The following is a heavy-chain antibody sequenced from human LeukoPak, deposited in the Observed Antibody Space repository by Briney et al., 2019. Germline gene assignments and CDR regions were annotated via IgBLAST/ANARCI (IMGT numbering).Heavy chain of an antibody. V-gene: IGHV1-18*01. Sequence: ASVKVSCKASGYTFTSYGISWVRQAPGQGLEWMGWISAYNGNTNYAQKLQGRVTMTTDTSTSTAYMELRSLRSDDTAVYYCARDLYYYDSSGTTPRFDPWGQGTLVTVSS. J-gene: IGHJ5*02. D-gene: IGHD3-22*01. CDR2: ISAYNGNT. CDR3: ARDLYYYDSSGTTPRFDP. CDR1: GYTFTSYG.